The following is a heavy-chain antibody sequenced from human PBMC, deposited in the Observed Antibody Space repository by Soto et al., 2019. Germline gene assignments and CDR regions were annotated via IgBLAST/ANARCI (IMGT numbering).Heavy chain of an antibody. D-gene: IGHD5-18*01. CDR3: ARDQRIQLWEVFDY. CDR1: GFTFSSYA. Sequence: QVPLVESGGGVVQPGRSLRLSCAASGFTFSSYAMHWVRQAPGKGLEWVAVISYDGSNKYYADSVKGRFTISRDNSKNTLYLQMNSLRAEDTAVYYCARDQRIQLWEVFDYWGQGTLVTVSS. V-gene: IGHV3-30-3*01. CDR2: ISYDGSNK. J-gene: IGHJ4*02.